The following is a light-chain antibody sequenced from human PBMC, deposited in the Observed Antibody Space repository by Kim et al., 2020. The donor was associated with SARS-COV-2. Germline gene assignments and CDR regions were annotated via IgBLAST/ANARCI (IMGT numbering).Light chain of an antibody. J-gene: IGKJ2*01. V-gene: IGKV1-33*01. CDR2: DSS. CDR1: QDIGKY. CDR3: QQYDDLPYT. Sequence: SASVGCRVTITCQASQDIGKYLNWYQQKPGKAPKLLICDSSNLETGVPSRFSGSGSGTHFTITIDSLQPEDFATYYCQQYDDLPYTFGQGTKVEIK.